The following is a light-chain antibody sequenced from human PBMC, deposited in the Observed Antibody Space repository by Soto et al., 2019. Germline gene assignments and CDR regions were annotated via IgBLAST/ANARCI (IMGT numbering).Light chain of an antibody. V-gene: IGKV3-15*01. CDR2: ATS. J-gene: IGKJ1*01. Sequence: EIVMTQSPATLSVSPGERATLSCRASQSVRSNLAWYKQKPGQPPRLLIYATSARATDIPASFSGSGSGTEFTLNICSTQSEYVAVYYCQQYKSWPPWSFGLGTKV. CDR1: QSVRSN. CDR3: QQYKSWPPWS.